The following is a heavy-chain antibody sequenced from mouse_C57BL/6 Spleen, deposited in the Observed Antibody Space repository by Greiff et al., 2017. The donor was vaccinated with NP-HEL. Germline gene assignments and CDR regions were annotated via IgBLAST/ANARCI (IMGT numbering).Heavy chain of an antibody. D-gene: IGHD2-1*01. CDR2: INPSNGGT. CDR1: GYTFTSYW. CDR3: ARSGTYGKGAMDY. V-gene: IGHV1-53*01. Sequence: QVQLKQPGTELVKPGASVKLSCKASGYTFTSYWMHWVKQRPGQGLEWIGNINPSNGGTNYNEKFKSKATLTVDKSSSTAYMQLSSLTSEDSAVYYCARSGTYGKGAMDYWGQGTSVTVSS. J-gene: IGHJ4*01.